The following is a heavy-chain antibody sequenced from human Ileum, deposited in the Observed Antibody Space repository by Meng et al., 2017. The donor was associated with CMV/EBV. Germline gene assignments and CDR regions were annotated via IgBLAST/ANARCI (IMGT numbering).Heavy chain of an antibody. CDR2: ISTSGGST. D-gene: IGHD2-8*02. V-gene: IGHV3-23*01. CDR1: GFTFSSYA. CDR3: AKHLLTGLFDY. Sequence: SCAASGFTFSSYAMSWVRQAPGKGLEWASDISTSGGSTYYADSVKGRFTISRDNSKNTVYLQMNSLRAEDTAVYYCAKHLLTGLFDYWGQGTLVTVSS. J-gene: IGHJ4*02.